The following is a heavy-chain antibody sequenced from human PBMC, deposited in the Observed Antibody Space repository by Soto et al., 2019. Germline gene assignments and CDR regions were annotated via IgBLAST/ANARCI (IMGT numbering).Heavy chain of an antibody. J-gene: IGHJ4*02. D-gene: IGHD5-12*01. CDR3: AKDTNSGYENNPDY. V-gene: IGHV3-9*01. CDR1: GFTFDDYA. Sequence: GGSLRLSCAASGFTFDDYAMHWVRQAPGKGLEWVSGISWNSGSIGYADSVKGRFTISRDNAKNSLYLQMNSLRAEDTALYYCAKDTNSGYENNPDYWGQGTLVTVSS. CDR2: ISWNSGSI.